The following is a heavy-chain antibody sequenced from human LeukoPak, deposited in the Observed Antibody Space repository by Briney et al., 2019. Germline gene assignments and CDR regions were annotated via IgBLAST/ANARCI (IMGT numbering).Heavy chain of an antibody. CDR2: IYYTGST. D-gene: IGHD6-13*01. CDR1: GGSLSRDY. Sequence: PSETLSLTCTVSGGSLSRDYWSWIRQPPGKGLEWIGYIYYTGSTNYNPSLKSRVTISVDTSKNQFSLKLSSVTAADTAVYYCARDRPGGSSLDYWGQGTLVTVSS. V-gene: IGHV4-59*01. CDR3: ARDRPGGSSLDY. J-gene: IGHJ4*02.